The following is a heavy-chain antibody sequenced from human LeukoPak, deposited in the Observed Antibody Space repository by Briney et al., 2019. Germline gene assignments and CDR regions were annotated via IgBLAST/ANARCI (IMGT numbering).Heavy chain of an antibody. J-gene: IGHJ4*02. CDR1: GYTFTGYY. CDR2: ISAYNGNT. D-gene: IGHD6-6*01. V-gene: IGHV1-18*04. CDR3: ARGSSSWGSDY. Sequence: GASVKVSCKASGYTFTGYYMHWVRQAPGQGLEWMGWISAYNGNTNYAQKLQGRVTMTTDTSTSTAYMELRSLRSDDTAVYYCARGSSSWGSDYWGQGTLVTVSS.